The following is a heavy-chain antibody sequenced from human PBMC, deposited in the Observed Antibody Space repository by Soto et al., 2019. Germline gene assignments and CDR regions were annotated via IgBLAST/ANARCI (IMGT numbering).Heavy chain of an antibody. D-gene: IGHD3-16*01. CDR3: ARVSRYDYVWGSPRLFYFDY. V-gene: IGHV3-11*06. CDR1: GFNFSDYY. Sequence: GGSLRLSCAASGFNFSDYYMSWIRQAPGKGLEWLLYISSSGSYTNHGDSVKGRFTISRDKAKISLFLQMNSLRAEDTAVFYCARVSRYDYVWGSPRLFYFDYWGQGTLVTVSS. CDR2: ISSSGSYT. J-gene: IGHJ4*02.